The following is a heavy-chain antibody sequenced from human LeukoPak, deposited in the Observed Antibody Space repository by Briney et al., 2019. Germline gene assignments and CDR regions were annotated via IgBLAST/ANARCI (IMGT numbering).Heavy chain of an antibody. CDR1: GFTFSSYA. J-gene: IGHJ5*02. V-gene: IGHV3-23*01. CDR2: ISGSGGST. Sequence: GGSLRLSCAASGFTFSSYAMSWVRQAPGRGLEWVSAISGSGGSTYYADSVKGRFTISRDNSKTTPYLQMNSLRAEDTAVYYSAKDCVGSCSAPWGQGTLVTVSS. D-gene: IGHD2-2*01. CDR3: AKDCVGSCSAP.